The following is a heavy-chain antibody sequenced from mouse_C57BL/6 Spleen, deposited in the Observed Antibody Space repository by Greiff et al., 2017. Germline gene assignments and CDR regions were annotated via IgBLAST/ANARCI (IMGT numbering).Heavy chain of an antibody. CDR1: GYTFTDYE. Sequence: QVQLQQSGAELVRPGASVTLSCKASGYTFTDYEMHWVKQTPVHGLEWIGAIDPETGGTAYNQKFKGKAILTADTSSSTAYMELRSLTSEVSAVYCCTEYYDWFADWGQGTLVTVSA. CDR2: IDPETGGT. D-gene: IGHD1-1*01. V-gene: IGHV1-15*01. J-gene: IGHJ3*01. CDR3: TEYYDWFAD.